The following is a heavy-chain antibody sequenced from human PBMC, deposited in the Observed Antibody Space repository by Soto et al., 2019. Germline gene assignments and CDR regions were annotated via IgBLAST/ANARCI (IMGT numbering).Heavy chain of an antibody. D-gene: IGHD3-3*02. CDR3: GNAFLEWSTESGYYGMDV. V-gene: IGHV1-69*01. J-gene: IGHJ6*02. CDR1: GGTFSSYA. CDR2: IIPIFGTA. Sequence: QVQLVQSGAEVKKPGSSVKVSCKASGGTFSSYAISWVRQAPGQGLEWMGGIIPIFGTANYAQKFQGRVTITADESTSTAYMELSSLRSEDTAVYYGGNAFLEWSTESGYYGMDVWGQGTTVTVSS.